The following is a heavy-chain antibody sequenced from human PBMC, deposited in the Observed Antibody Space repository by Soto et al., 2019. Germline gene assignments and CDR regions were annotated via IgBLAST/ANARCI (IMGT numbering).Heavy chain of an antibody. V-gene: IGHV3-15*01. D-gene: IGHD2-15*01. CDR3: ATTSYCSGASCFAADYYYYAMDV. Sequence: GGSLRLSCAASGFTSSNAWMSWVRQAPGKGLEWVGRIRSKTDGGTTDYAAPVKGRFTISRDDSKNTLYLQMNSLKTEDTAVYYCATTSYCSGASCFAADYYYYAMDVWGQGTTVTVSS. CDR2: IRSKTDGGTT. J-gene: IGHJ6*02. CDR1: GFTSSNAW.